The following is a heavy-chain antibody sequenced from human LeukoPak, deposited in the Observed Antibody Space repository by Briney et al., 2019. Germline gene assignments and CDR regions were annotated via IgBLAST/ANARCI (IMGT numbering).Heavy chain of an antibody. CDR2: INHSGST. V-gene: IGHV4-38-2*02. CDR1: GYSISSGYY. Sequence: SETLSLTCTVSGYSISSGYYWGWVRQPPGKGLEWIGEINHSGSTNYNPSLKSRVTISVDTSKTQFSLSLSAVTAADTAMYYCAREDAVSSDDAFDLWGQGTMVTVS. J-gene: IGHJ3*01. D-gene: IGHD6-19*01. CDR3: AREDAVSSDDAFDL.